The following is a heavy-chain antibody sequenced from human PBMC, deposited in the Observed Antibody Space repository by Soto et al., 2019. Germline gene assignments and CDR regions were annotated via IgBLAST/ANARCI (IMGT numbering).Heavy chain of an antibody. CDR1: GTSVSNYY. V-gene: IGHV4-4*07. CDR3: ARGGIQLSYAFDY. D-gene: IGHD5-18*01. Sequence: SETLSLTCSVSGTSVSNYYWSWIRQPAGKGLEHIGRIYTSGSTSYNPSLKSRVTMSMDTSQTQIYLNLTSVTTADTAVYYCARGGIQLSYAFDYWGQGIQVTVSS. CDR2: IYTSGST. J-gene: IGHJ4*02.